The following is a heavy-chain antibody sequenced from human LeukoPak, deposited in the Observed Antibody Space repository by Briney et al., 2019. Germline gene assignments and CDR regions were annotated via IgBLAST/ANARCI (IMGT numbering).Heavy chain of an antibody. CDR2: ISSSSSYI. D-gene: IGHD6-6*01. CDR3: ARGLRGSSSRIDAFDI. V-gene: IGHV3-21*01. Sequence: GGSLRLSCAASGFTFSSYSMNWVRQAPGKGLEWVSSISSSSSYIYYADSVKGRFTISRDNAKNSLYLQMNSLRAEDTAVYYCARGLRGSSSRIDAFDIWGQGTMVTVSS. CDR1: GFTFSSYS. J-gene: IGHJ3*02.